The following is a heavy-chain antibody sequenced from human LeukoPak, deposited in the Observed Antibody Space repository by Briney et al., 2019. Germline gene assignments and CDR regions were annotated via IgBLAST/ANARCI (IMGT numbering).Heavy chain of an antibody. Sequence: SVKVSCKASGCTFSSYAISWVRQAPGQGLEWMGRIIPILGIANYAQKFQGRVTITADKPTSTAYMELSSLRSEDTAVYYCARDRDSSGYYYVYYFDYWGQGTLVTVSS. D-gene: IGHD3-22*01. CDR1: GCTFSSYA. CDR2: IIPILGIA. V-gene: IGHV1-69*04. J-gene: IGHJ4*02. CDR3: ARDRDSSGYYYVYYFDY.